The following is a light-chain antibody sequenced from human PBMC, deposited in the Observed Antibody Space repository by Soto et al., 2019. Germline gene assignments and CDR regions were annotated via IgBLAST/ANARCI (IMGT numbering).Light chain of an antibody. J-gene: IGKJ5*01. V-gene: IGKV1-12*01. CDR1: QGLSSY. Sequence: DIQMTQSPSSVSASVGDRVTITCRASQGLSSYLSWYHQKPVKAPKLLIYAASNLQSGVPSRFSGSGSGTDFTLTISSLQPEDFATYYCQQFNNYPLTFGGGTRLEI. CDR3: QQFNNYPLT. CDR2: AAS.